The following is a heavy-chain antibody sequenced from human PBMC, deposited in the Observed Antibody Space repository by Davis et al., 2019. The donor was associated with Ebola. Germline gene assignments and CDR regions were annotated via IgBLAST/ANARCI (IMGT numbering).Heavy chain of an antibody. CDR1: GFTFSSYE. CDR3: ARDPTIVVVPAAIKLGYYYYGMDV. CDR2: ISSSGSTM. J-gene: IGHJ6*02. V-gene: IGHV3-48*03. Sequence: GESLKISCAASGFTFSSYEMNWVRQAPGKGLEWVSYISSSGSTMYYADSVKGRFTISRDNAKNSLYLQMNSLRAEDTAVYYCARDPTIVVVPAAIKLGYYYYGMDVWGQGTTVTVSS. D-gene: IGHD2-2*02.